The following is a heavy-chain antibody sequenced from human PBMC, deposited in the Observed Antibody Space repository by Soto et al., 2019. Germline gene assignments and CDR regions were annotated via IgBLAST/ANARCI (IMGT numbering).Heavy chain of an antibody. CDR3: AKLGSDFLNWFDP. CDR1: GFTFSAFA. D-gene: IGHD3-16*01. J-gene: IGHJ5*02. CDR2: ISGSGGST. V-gene: IGHV3-23*01. Sequence: GGSLRLSCAASGFTFSAFAMSWVRQAPGKGLEWVSAISGSGGSTYYADSVKGRFTISRDNSKNTLYLQMSSLRAEDTALYYCAKLGSDFLNWFDPWGQGTLVTVSS.